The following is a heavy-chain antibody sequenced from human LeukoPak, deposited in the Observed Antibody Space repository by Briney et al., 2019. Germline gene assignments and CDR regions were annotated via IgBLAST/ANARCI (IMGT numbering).Heavy chain of an antibody. J-gene: IGHJ4*02. CDR1: GFSFSTYW. CDR3: AKDLLGNRDY. Sequence: GGSLRLSCTASGFSFSTYWMHWVSQAPGKGLVWVSRLTPDGSGTDYADSVKGRFTISRDNAKNTLFLQMNSLRAEDTAVYYCAKDLLGNRDYWGQGTLVTVSS. D-gene: IGHD4-23*01. CDR2: LTPDGSGT. V-gene: IGHV3-74*01.